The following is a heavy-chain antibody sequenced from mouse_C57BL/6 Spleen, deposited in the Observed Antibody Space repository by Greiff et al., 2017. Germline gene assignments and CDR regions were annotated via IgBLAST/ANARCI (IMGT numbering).Heavy chain of an antibody. CDR2: INPNNGGT. CDR3: ARLGLLRFRYFDV. CDR1: GYTFTDYY. Sequence: EVKLQQSGPELVKPGASVKISCKASGYTFTDYYMNWVKQSHGKSLEWIGDINPNNGGTSYNQKFKGKATLTVDKSSSTAYMELRSLTSEDSAVYYCARLGLLRFRYFDVWGTGTTVTVSS. J-gene: IGHJ1*03. V-gene: IGHV1-26*01. D-gene: IGHD1-1*01.